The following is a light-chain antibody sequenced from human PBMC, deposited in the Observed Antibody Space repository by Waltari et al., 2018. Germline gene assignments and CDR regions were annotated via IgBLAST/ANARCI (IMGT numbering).Light chain of an antibody. J-gene: IGLJ3*02. CDR3: QSYDKSLSAWV. Sequence: QSVLTQPPSVSGAPGQRVTISCTGTRSNLGAHYDVPWYQHHPGTPPKVLNYGNTNRASGVPERFSGSKAGTSASLAITGLQAEDEADYYCQSYDKSLSAWVFGGGTRLTVL. CDR1: RSNLGAHYD. V-gene: IGLV1-40*01. CDR2: GNT.